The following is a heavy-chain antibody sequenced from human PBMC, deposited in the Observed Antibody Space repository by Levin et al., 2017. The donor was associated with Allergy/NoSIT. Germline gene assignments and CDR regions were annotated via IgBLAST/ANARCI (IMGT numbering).Heavy chain of an antibody. CDR1: GFTFSNYW. CDR3: ARDKTYAVDL. CDR2: IKRDGSDK. J-gene: IGHJ6*02. V-gene: IGHV3-74*01. Sequence: PGGSLRLSCAASGFTSGFTFSNYWMHWVRQAPGKGLVWVSRIKRDGSDKIYADSVKGRFTISRDNAKNKLYLEMNSLGVDDTAVYYCARDKTYAVDLWGQGTTVTVSS.